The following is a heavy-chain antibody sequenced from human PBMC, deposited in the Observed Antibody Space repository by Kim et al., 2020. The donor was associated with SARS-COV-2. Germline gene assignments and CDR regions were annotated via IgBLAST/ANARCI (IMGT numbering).Heavy chain of an antibody. CDR1: GGTFGTDG. D-gene: IGHD2-21*01. CDR2: IIPVLGLA. J-gene: IGHJ6*03. CDR3: ARIFHGLVSDSYYFYMDV. V-gene: IGHV1-69*04. Sequence: SVKVSCKASGGTFGTDGISWVRQAPGQGLEWLGRIIPVLGLANYAQKFQGRVTITADKSTSTAQMELSSLRSEDTAVYYCARIFHGLVSDSYYFYMDVWGKGTTVTVSS.